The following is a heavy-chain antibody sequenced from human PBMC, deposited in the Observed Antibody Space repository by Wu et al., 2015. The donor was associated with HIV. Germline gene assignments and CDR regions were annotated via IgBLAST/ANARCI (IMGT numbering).Heavy chain of an antibody. CDR1: GGAFKNYI. CDR2: SLPMLGSA. V-gene: IGHV1-69*05. D-gene: IGHD3-22*01. J-gene: IGHJ4*02. CDR3: AGDSPPHFAIYYDRCGLLY. Sequence: QVQLVQSGAEVKKPGSSVRLSCKASGGAFKNYIISWVRQAPGQGLEWMGRSLPMLGSAYAQKFQGRVTITTDDSTNTAYLDLTSLRSEDTAMYYCAGDSPPHFAIYYDRCGLLYWGQGTVITVSS.